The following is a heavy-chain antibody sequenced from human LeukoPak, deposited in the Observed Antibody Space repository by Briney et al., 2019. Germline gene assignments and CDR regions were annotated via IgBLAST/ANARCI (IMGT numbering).Heavy chain of an antibody. J-gene: IGHJ4*02. D-gene: IGHD3-10*01. V-gene: IGHV1-2*02. CDR1: GYTFTGYY. CDR2: INPNSGGT. CDR3: ARERIIMVRGVTPLDY. Sequence: GASVKVSCKASGYTFTGYYMYWVRQAPGQGLEWMGWINPNSGGTNYAQKFQGRVTMTRDTSISTAYMELSRLRSDDTAIYYCARERIIMVRGVTPLDYWGQGTLVTISS.